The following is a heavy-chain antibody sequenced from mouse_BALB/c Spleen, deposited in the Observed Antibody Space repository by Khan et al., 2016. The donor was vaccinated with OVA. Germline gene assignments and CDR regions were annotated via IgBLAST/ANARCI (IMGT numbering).Heavy chain of an antibody. CDR3: ASHLTGSVAY. J-gene: IGHJ3*01. CDR2: ISSGGDYT. CDR1: GFTFSSYS. Sequence: DVQLVESGGDLVKPGGSLKLSCVASGFTFSSYSMSWVRQTPDKRLEWVATISSGGDYTSYLDLVTGRFPISRDNARHTLYLQVSSLTSEDTAMYYCASHLTGSVAYWGQGTLVTVSA. D-gene: IGHD4-1*01. V-gene: IGHV5-6*01.